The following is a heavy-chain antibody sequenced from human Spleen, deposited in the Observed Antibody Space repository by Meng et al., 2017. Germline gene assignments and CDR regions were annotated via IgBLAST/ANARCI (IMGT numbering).Heavy chain of an antibody. CDR3: ARGKGYSSGWTDWYFDL. Sequence: QVQLLESGPGLVKPSQTLSLTCTVPGGSISSDVYYWNWIRQHPGKGLEWIGYIYYSVGTYYNPSLKSRVTISIDTSKNHFSLRLTSVTAADTAVYYCARGKGYSSGWTDWYFDLWGRGTLVTVSS. CDR1: GGSISSDVYY. CDR2: IYYSVGT. V-gene: IGHV4-31*03. D-gene: IGHD6-19*01. J-gene: IGHJ2*01.